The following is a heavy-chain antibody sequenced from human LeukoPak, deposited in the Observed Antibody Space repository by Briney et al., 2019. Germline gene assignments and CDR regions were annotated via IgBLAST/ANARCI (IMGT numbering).Heavy chain of an antibody. V-gene: IGHV4-39*01. CDR1: GGSISSSSYY. CDR3: ASTYYDFWSGYYFFDY. J-gene: IGHJ4*02. Sequence: SETLSLTCTVSGGSISSSSYYWGWIRQPPGKGLEWIGSIYYSGSTYYNPSLNRRVSISVDTSKNQFSLELSSVTAAYTAVYYCASTYYDFWSGYYFFDYWGEGTLVTVSS. CDR2: IYYSGST. D-gene: IGHD3-3*01.